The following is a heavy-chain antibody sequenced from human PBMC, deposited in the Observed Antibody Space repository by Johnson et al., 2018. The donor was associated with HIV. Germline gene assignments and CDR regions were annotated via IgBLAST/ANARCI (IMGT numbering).Heavy chain of an antibody. D-gene: IGHD3-22*01. Sequence: QVQLVESGGGVVQPGRSLRLSCAASGLTFSSYGMHWVRQAPGKGLEWVAVISFDGSTKYHADSVKGRFTISRDNSKKSLYLQMNSLRAEDTAVYYCARDSFDISGQQHDAFDIWGQGTMVTVSS. V-gene: IGHV3-30*19. CDR3: ARDSFDISGQQHDAFDI. J-gene: IGHJ3*02. CDR2: ISFDGSTK. CDR1: GLTFSSYG.